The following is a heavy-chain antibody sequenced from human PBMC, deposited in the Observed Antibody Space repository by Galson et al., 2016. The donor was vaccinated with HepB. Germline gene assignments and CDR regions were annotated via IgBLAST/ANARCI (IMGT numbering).Heavy chain of an antibody. CDR1: GFTFSSYS. CDR3: ARVCRRGSTSCYLYYYGMDV. D-gene: IGHD2-2*01. V-gene: IGHV3-48*02. J-gene: IGHJ6*02. Sequence: SLRLSCAASGFTFSSYSMNWVRQAPGKGLEWVSYISSSSSTIHYADSVKGRFTISRDNAKNSLSLQMNSLRDEDTAVYYCARVCRRGSTSCYLYYYGMDVLGQGTTLTVSS. CDR2: ISSSSSTI.